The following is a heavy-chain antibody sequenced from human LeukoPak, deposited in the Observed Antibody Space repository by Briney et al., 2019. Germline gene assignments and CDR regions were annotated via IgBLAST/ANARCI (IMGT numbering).Heavy chain of an antibody. D-gene: IGHD2-15*01. Sequence: GGSLRLSCAASGFSFRNYWMGWVRQAPGKGLEWVANTKPDGSAEYYADSVRGRFSTSRDNANNLLYLQMNSLRAEDTAVYYCARDGGLHTNFDYWGQGTLVTVSS. J-gene: IGHJ4*02. V-gene: IGHV3-7*01. CDR1: GFSFRNYW. CDR3: ARDGGLHTNFDY. CDR2: TKPDGSAE.